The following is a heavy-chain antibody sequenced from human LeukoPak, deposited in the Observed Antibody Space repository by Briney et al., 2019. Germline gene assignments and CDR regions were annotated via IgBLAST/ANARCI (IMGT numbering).Heavy chain of an antibody. CDR1: GFTFSSYS. CDR3: ATVSGSYLNNNEYFQH. Sequence: PGGSLRLSCAASGFTFSSYSMNWVRQAPGKGLEWVSSISSSSSYIYYADSVKGRFTISRDNAKNSLYLQMNSLRAEDTAVYYCATVSGSYLNNNEYFQHWGQGTLVTVSS. CDR2: ISSSSSYI. J-gene: IGHJ1*01. D-gene: IGHD1-26*01. V-gene: IGHV3-21*01.